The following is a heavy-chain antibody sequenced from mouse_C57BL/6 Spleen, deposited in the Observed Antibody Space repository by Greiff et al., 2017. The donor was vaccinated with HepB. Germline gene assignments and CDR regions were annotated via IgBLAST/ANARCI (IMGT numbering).Heavy chain of an antibody. D-gene: IGHD1-1*01. V-gene: IGHV5-17*01. CDR1: GFTFSDYG. CDR2: ISSGSSTI. Sequence: EVQLVESGGGLVKPGGSLKLSCAASGFTFSDYGMHWVRQAPEKGLEWVAYISSGSSTIYYADTVKGRFTIARDNARNTLFLQMTSLRSEDTAMYYCARPLHYYGSSFFDYWGQGTTLTVSS. J-gene: IGHJ2*01. CDR3: ARPLHYYGSSFFDY.